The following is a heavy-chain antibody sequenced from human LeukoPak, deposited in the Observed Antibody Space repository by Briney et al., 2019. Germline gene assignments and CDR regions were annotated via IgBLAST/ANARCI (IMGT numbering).Heavy chain of an antibody. J-gene: IGHJ4*02. CDR3: ASAEYYYDSSGY. Sequence: GGSLRLSCTASGFTFGDYAMSWVRQAPGKGLEWVGFIRSKAYGGTTEYAASVKGRFTISRDDSKSIAYLHMNSLRAEDTAVYYCASAEYYYDSSGYGGQGTLVTVSS. CDR1: GFTFGDYA. V-gene: IGHV3-49*04. D-gene: IGHD3-22*01. CDR2: IRSKAYGGTT.